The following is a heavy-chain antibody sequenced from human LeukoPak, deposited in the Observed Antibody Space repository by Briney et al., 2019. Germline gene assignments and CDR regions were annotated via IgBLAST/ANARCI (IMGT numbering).Heavy chain of an antibody. CDR1: GFTVNNKY. CDR2: IYNDGRT. CDR3: ARENWVYDGSLDY. Sequence: GGSLRLSCAASGFTVNNKYMTWVRQAPGKGLEWVSLIYNDGRTYYADSVKGRCTISRDNLKNVLYLQMNSLRAEDTAVYFCARENWVYDGSLDYWGQGTLVTVSS. V-gene: IGHV3-66*01. J-gene: IGHJ4*02. D-gene: IGHD5/OR15-5a*01.